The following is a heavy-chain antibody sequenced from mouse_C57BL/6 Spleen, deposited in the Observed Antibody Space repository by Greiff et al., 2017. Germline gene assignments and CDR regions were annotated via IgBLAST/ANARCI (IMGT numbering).Heavy chain of an antibody. D-gene: IGHD1-1*01. CDR1: GYTFTSYW. V-gene: IGHV1-69*01. J-gene: IGHJ3*01. Sequence: VKLQQPGAELVMPGASVKLSCKASGYTFTSYWMHWVKQRPGQGLEWIGEIDPSDSYTNYNQKFKGKSTLTVDKSSSTAYMQLSSLTSEDSAVYYCASYYGSSGFAYWGQGTLVTVSA. CDR2: IDPSDSYT. CDR3: ASYYGSSGFAY.